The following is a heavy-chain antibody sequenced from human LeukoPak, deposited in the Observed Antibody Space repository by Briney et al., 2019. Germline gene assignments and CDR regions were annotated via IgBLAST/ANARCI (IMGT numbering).Heavy chain of an antibody. V-gene: IGHV4-34*01. Sequence: SETLSLTCAVYGGSFSGYYWSWIRQPPGKGLEWIGEINHSGSTNYNPSLKSRVTISVDTSKNQFSLKLSSVTAADTAVYYCARDFKVAVGATHYFDTWGQGTLVTVSS. CDR3: ARDFKVAVGATHYFDT. CDR1: GGSFSGYY. D-gene: IGHD1-26*01. J-gene: IGHJ4*02. CDR2: INHSGST.